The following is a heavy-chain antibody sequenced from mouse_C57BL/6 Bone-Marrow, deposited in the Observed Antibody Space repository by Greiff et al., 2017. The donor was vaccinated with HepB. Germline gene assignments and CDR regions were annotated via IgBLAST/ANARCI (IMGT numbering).Heavy chain of an antibody. CDR2: IWNGGGT. CDR3: ARKSYYYGSSWGTYYAMDY. Sequence: VMLVESGPGLVAPSQSLSITCTVSGFSLTSYAISWVRQPPGKGLEWLGVIWNGGGTNYNSALKSRLSISKDNSKSQVFLKMNSLQTDDTARYYCARKSYYYGSSWGTYYAMDYWGQGTSVTVSS. D-gene: IGHD1-1*01. CDR1: GFSLTSYA. J-gene: IGHJ4*01. V-gene: IGHV2-9-1*01.